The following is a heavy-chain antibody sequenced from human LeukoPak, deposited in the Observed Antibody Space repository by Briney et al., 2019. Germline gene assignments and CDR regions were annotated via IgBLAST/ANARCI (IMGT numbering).Heavy chain of an antibody. V-gene: IGHV3-48*03. CDR2: ISSSGSTI. D-gene: IGHD5-18*01. CDR1: GFTFSSYE. Sequence: GGSLRLSCAASGFTFSSYEMNWVRQAAGKGLEWVSYISSSGSTIYYADSVKGRFTISRDNAENSLYLQMNSLRAEDTAVYYCARASWIQLWFAWDYWGQGTLVTVSS. CDR3: ARASWIQLWFAWDY. J-gene: IGHJ4*02.